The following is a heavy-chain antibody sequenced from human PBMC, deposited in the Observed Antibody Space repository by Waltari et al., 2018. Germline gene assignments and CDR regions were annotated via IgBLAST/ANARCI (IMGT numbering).Heavy chain of an antibody. CDR2: INHSGST. Sequence: QVQLQQWGAGLLKPSETLSLTCAVYGGSFSGYYWSWIRQPPGKGLEWIGEINHSGSTNYNPSLKSRVTISVDTSKNQFSLKLSSVTAADTAVYYCARSNPTGYLAFDIWGQGTMVTVSS. D-gene: IGHD3-9*01. CDR1: GGSFSGYY. CDR3: ARSNPTGYLAFDI. V-gene: IGHV4-34*01. J-gene: IGHJ3*02.